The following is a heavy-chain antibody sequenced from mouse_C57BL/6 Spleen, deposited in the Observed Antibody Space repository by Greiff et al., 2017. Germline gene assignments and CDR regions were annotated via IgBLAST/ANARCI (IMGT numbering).Heavy chain of an antibody. CDR1: GFNIKDDY. D-gene: IGHD1-1*01. CDR3: TTNYGSTQFAY. J-gene: IGHJ3*01. V-gene: IGHV14-4*01. CDR2: IDPENGDT. Sequence: VQLKVSGAELVRPGASVKLSCTASGFNIKDDYMHWVKQRPEQGLEWIGWIDPENGDTEYASKFQGKATITADTSSNTAYLQLSSLTSEDTAVYYCTTNYGSTQFAYWGQGTLVTVSA.